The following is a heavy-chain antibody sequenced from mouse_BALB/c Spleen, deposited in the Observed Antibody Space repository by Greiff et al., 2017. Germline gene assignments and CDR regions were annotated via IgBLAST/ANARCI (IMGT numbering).Heavy chain of an antibody. CDR1: GFTFSDYY. V-gene: IGHV5-4*02. Sequence: DVKLVESGGGLVKPGGSLKLSCAASGFTFSDYYMYWVRQTPEKRLEWVATISDGGSYTYYPDSVKGRFTISRDNAKNNLYLQMSSLKSEDTAMYYCAREGDYDERDHFAYWGQGTLVTVSA. CDR3: AREGDYDERDHFAY. CDR2: ISDGGSYT. J-gene: IGHJ3*01. D-gene: IGHD2-4*01.